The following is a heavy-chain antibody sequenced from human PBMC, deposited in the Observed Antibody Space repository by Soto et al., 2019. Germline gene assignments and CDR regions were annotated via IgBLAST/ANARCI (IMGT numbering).Heavy chain of an antibody. D-gene: IGHD2-15*01. CDR2: IGTAGDT. V-gene: IGHV3-13*01. CDR3: ARDRGYCSGGSCPDAFDI. J-gene: IGHJ3*02. Sequence: GGSLRLSCAASGFTFSSYDMHWVRQATGKGLEWVSAIGTAGDTYYPGSVKGRFTISRENAKNSLYLQMNSLRAEDTAVYYCARDRGYCSGGSCPDAFDIWGQGTMVTVSS. CDR1: GFTFSSYD.